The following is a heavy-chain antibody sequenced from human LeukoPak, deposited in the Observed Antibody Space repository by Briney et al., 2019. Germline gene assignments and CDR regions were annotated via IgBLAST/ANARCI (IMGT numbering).Heavy chain of an antibody. D-gene: IGHD5-24*01. CDR3: TRHGRDGYNFVLPWD. CDR2: IRSKANSYAT. J-gene: IGHJ4*02. V-gene: IGHV3-73*01. Sequence: GGSLRLSCAASGFTFSGSAMHWVRQASGKGLEWVGRIRSKANSYATAYAASVKGRFTISRDDSKNTAYLQMNSLKTEDTAVYYCTRHGRDGYNFVLPWDWGQGTLVTVSS. CDR1: GFTFSGSA.